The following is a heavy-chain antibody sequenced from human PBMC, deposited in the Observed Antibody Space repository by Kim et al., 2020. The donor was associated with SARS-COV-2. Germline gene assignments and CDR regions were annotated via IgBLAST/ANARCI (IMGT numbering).Heavy chain of an antibody. CDR2: N. D-gene: IGHD5-12*01. CDR3: TRAQYGGYAY. V-gene: IGHV6-1*01. Sequence: NDYADSVKSRITINPDTSKNQFSLHLNSVTPEDTAMYYCTRAQYGGYAYWGQGTLVTVSS. J-gene: IGHJ4*02.